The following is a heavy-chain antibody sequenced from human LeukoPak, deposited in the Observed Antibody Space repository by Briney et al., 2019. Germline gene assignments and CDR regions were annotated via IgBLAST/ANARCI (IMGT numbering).Heavy chain of an antibody. V-gene: IGHV1-46*01. D-gene: IGHD3-9*01. CDR2: INPRGGST. CDR3: ARVHDILTGYDY. Sequence: ASVKVSCKASGYTFTTYYMHWVRQAPGQGPEWMGIINPRGGSTDYAQKFQGRVTMTSDTSTSTVYMELNSLRSEDTAVYFCARVHDILTGYDYWGQGTLVTVSS. CDR1: GYTFTTYY. J-gene: IGHJ4*02.